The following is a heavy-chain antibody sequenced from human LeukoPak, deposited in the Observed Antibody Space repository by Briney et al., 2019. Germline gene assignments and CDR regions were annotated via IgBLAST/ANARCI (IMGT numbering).Heavy chain of an antibody. CDR2: ISGSGSGT. V-gene: IGHV3-23*01. Sequence: GGSLRLSCAASGFTFSSYAMTWVRQAPGKGPEWVSHISGSGSGTYYAASVKGRFTISRDNSKNALYPQMNSLRAEDTALYYCAKPRGGTCQYYFDYWGQGALVTVSS. CDR3: AKPRGGTCQYYFDY. D-gene: IGHD1-26*01. CDR1: GFTFSSYA. J-gene: IGHJ4*02.